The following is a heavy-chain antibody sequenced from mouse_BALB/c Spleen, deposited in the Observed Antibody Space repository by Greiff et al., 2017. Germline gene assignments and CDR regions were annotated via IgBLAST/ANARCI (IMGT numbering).Heavy chain of an antibody. CDR3: TRRKPYGSSSAWFAY. CDR1: GYTFTSYW. Sequence: EVQLQQSGTVLARPGASVKMSCKASGYTFTSYWMHWVKQRPGQGLEWIGAIYPGNSDTSYNQKFKGKAKLTAVTSTSTAYMELSSLTNEDSAVYYCTRRKPYGSSSAWFAYWGQGTLVTVSA. J-gene: IGHJ3*01. D-gene: IGHD1-1*01. V-gene: IGHV1-5*01. CDR2: IYPGNSDT.